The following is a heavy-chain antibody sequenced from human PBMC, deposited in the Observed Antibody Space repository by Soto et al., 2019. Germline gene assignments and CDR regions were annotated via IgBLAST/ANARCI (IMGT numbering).Heavy chain of an antibody. V-gene: IGHV4-39*01. J-gene: IGHJ5*02. D-gene: IGHD2-15*01. Sequence: SETLSLTCTVSGGSITNTSYYWGWIRQPPGKGLEWIGNIYYTGSTYYNPSLKGRLTISVDASKNQFSLKLSSVTAADTAVYYCARLVKVVVVAPFDNWGQGTLVTVSS. CDR3: ARLVKVVVVAPFDN. CDR1: GGSITNTSYY. CDR2: IYYTGST.